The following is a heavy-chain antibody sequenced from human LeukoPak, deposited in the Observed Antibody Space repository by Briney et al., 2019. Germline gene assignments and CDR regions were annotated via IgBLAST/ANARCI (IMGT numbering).Heavy chain of an antibody. J-gene: IGHJ4*02. CDR1: GGSFSGYY. CDR3: ARSRSSWYRGYYFDY. Sequence: PSETLSLTCAVYGGSFSGYYWSWIRQPPGKGLEWIGEINHSGSTNYNPSLKSRVTISVDTSKNQFSLKLSSVTAADTAVYYCARSRSSWYRGYYFDYWGQGTLVTVSS. V-gene: IGHV4-34*01. CDR2: INHSGST. D-gene: IGHD6-13*01.